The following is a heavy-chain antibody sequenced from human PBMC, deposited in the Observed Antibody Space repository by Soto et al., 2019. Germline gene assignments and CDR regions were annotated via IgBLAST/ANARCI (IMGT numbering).Heavy chain of an antibody. CDR1: GFTFSSYS. CDR3: ASDEEQWRVRGNAFDI. J-gene: IGHJ3*02. V-gene: IGHV3-21*01. D-gene: IGHD6-19*01. Sequence: GGSLRLSCAASGFTFSSYSMTWVRQAPGKGLEWVSSISSSSSYIYYADSVKGRFTISRDNAKNSLYLQMNSLRAEDTAVYYCASDEEQWRVRGNAFDIWGQGTMVTVSS. CDR2: ISSSSSYI.